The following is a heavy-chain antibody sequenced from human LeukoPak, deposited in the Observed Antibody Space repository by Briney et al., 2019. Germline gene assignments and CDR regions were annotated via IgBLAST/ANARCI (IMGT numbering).Heavy chain of an antibody. CDR1: GGSFSGYY. D-gene: IGHD1-20*01. CDR3: ASLTGTTDYYFYYMDV. CDR2: INHTGST. J-gene: IGHJ6*03. V-gene: IGHV4-34*01. Sequence: PSETLSLTCAVSGGSFSGYYWSWIRQPPGKGLEWIGEINHTGSTNYNPSLKSRVTISVDTSKNQFSLKLSSVTAADTAVYYCASLTGTTDYYFYYMDVWGKGTTVTVSS.